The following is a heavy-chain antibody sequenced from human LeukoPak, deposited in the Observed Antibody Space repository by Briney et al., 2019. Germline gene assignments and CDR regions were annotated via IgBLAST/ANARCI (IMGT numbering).Heavy chain of an antibody. D-gene: IGHD3-9*01. CDR1: GDSVSSNSAA. CDR2: TYYRSKWYN. J-gene: IGHJ4*02. CDR3: ARVHYDILTGYRRLNFDY. Sequence: SQTLSLTCAISGDSVSSNSAAWNWIRQSPSRGLEWLGRTYYRSKWYNDYAVSVKSRITINPDTSKNQFSLQLNSVTPEDTAVYYCARVHYDILTGYRRLNFDYWGQGTLVTVSS. V-gene: IGHV6-1*01.